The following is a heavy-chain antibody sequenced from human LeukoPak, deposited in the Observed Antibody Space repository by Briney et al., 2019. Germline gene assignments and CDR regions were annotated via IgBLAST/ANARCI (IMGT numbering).Heavy chain of an antibody. D-gene: IGHD6-13*01. J-gene: IGHJ4*02. CDR2: MNPNSGNT. CDR1: GYTFTSYD. CDR3: ARGRRSWYYFDY. V-gene: IGHV1-8*01. Sequence: ASVKVSCKASGYTFTSYDINWVRQATGQGLEWMGWMNPNSGNTGYAQKFQGRVTMTRNTSISTAYMELSSLRSDDTAVYYCARGRRSWYYFDYWGQGTLVTVSS.